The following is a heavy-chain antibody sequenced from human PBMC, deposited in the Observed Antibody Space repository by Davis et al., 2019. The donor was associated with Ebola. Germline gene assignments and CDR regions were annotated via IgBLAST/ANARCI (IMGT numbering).Heavy chain of an antibody. CDR1: GFTFSTYA. J-gene: IGHJ4*02. CDR2: ITGSGGST. D-gene: IGHD6-13*01. Sequence: GGSLRLSCAASGFTFSTYAMNWVRQAPGKGLEWVSCITGSGGSTNYADSVKGRFTISRDNSKNTLDLQMNSLRAEDTAIYYCAKSLFGYTSSWSDYWGQGTLVTVSS. V-gene: IGHV3-23*01. CDR3: AKSLFGYTSSWSDY.